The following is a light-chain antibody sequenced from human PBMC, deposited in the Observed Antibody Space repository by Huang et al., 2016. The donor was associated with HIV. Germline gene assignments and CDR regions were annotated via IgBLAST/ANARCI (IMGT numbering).Light chain of an antibody. Sequence: DIVMTQSPDSLAVSLGERATINCKSSPSVFDSSNNKNSLAWYQQKPVQPPKLLIFWASTRESGVPDRLGGSGSGTDFTLTIGSLQAADVAVYYCQQYYSTPRTFGQGTKVEIK. V-gene: IGKV4-1*01. CDR3: QQYYSTPRT. CDR2: WAS. J-gene: IGKJ1*01. CDR1: PSVFDSSNNKNS.